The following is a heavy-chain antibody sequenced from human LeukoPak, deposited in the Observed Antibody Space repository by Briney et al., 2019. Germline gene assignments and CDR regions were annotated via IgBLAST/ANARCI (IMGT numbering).Heavy chain of an antibody. Sequence: GGSLRLSCAASGFTVSSNYTSWVRQAPGKGLEWVSVIYSGGSTYYADSVKGRFTISRDNSKNTLYLQMNSLRAEDTAVYYCARAPHIAATLGFGYWGQGTLVTVSS. V-gene: IGHV3-66*01. D-gene: IGHD2-15*01. J-gene: IGHJ4*02. CDR3: ARAPHIAATLGFGY. CDR1: GFTVSSNY. CDR2: IYSGGST.